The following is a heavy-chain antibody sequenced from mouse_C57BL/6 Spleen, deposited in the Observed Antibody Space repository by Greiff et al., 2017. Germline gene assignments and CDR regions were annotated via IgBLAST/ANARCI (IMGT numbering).Heavy chain of an antibody. CDR2: ISYSGST. D-gene: IGHD1-1*01. J-gene: IGHJ1*03. CDR3: ARSANYYGSSYLLYWYFDV. Sequence: DVKLQESGPGLAKPSQTLSLTCSVTGYSITSDYWNWIRKFPGNKLEYMGYISYSGSTYYNPSLKSRISITRDTSKNQYYLQLNSVTTEDTATYYCARSANYYGSSYLLYWYFDVWGTGTTVTVSS. V-gene: IGHV3-8*01. CDR1: GYSITSDY.